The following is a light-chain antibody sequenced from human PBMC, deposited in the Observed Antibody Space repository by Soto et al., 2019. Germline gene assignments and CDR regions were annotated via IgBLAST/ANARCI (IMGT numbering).Light chain of an antibody. Sequence: ENVLTQSPGTLSLSPGERATLSCRASQNVNNHYLAWYQHKPGQAPRLLIYGASRRAAAIPDRFSASGSGTDITLSISRLEPEDFAVYHCQQFGSLPYTFGQGTKLEI. J-gene: IGKJ2*01. CDR3: QQFGSLPYT. CDR1: QNVNNHY. CDR2: GAS. V-gene: IGKV3-20*01.